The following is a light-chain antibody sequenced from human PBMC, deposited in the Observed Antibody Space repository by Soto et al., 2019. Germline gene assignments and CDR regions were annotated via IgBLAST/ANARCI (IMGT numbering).Light chain of an antibody. J-gene: IGKJ4*01. CDR1: QSVSSGY. Sequence: IVLTQSPGTLSVSPVERATLSCRASQSVSSGYLAWYQQKPGQAPWLLIYGASSRATGIPDRFSGSGSGTEFTLTISSLQSEDFAVYYCQQYNNWPLTFGGGTKVDIK. V-gene: IGKV3D-15*01. CDR2: GAS. CDR3: QQYNNWPLT.